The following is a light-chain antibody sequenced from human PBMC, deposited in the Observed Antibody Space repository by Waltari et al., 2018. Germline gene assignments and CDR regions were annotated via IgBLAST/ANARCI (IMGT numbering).Light chain of an antibody. J-gene: IGKJ1*01. CDR3: HQVNYLPRT. V-gene: IGKV3-15*01. CDR2: CSS. CDR1: QRVSTN. Sequence: EIVLTQSPATLSVSPVERATLSCRASQRVSTNLAWYLQKPGHAPRLLIYCSSTRATGIPSRFSGIGSGTEFTLTFSCVQSEDFAVFYCHQVNYLPRTFGQGTKVEI.